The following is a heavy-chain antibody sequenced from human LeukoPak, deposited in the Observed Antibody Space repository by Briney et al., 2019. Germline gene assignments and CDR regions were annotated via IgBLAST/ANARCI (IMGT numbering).Heavy chain of an antibody. CDR1: GFTFSSYA. V-gene: IGHV3-30*04. Sequence: EGSLRLSCAASGFTFSSYAMSWVRQAPGKGLEWVAVISYDGSNKYYADSVKGRFTISSDNSKNTLYLQMNSLRAEDTAVYYCARDPLGTRPGFDYWGQGTLVTVSS. CDR2: ISYDGSNK. J-gene: IGHJ4*02. CDR3: ARDPLGTRPGFDY. D-gene: IGHD1-1*01.